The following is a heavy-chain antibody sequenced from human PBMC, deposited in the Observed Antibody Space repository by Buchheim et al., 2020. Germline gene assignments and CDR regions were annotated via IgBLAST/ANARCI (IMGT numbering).Heavy chain of an antibody. J-gene: IGHJ4*02. Sequence: QVQLVQSGAEVKKPGASVKVSCKASGYTFTSHDINWVRQATGQGLEWMGWMNPNSGNTRYAQKFQGSVTMTRNTSISTAYMELSSLGSEDTAVYYCARGNNWNYVFDFDYWGQGTL. CDR2: MNPNSGNT. V-gene: IGHV1-8*01. CDR1: GYTFTSHD. CDR3: ARGNNWNYVFDFDY. D-gene: IGHD1-7*01.